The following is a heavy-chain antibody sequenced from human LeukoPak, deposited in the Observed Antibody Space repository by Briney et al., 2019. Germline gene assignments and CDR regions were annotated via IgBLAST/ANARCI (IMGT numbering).Heavy chain of an antibody. Sequence: AASVKVSCKASGYTFTSYGISWVRQAPGQGLEWMGWISAHNGNTNYAQKLQGRVTMTTDTSTSTAYMELRSLRSDDTAVYYCARVRATARAFDYWGQGTLVTVSS. CDR1: GYTFTSYG. CDR3: ARVRATARAFDY. CDR2: ISAHNGNT. V-gene: IGHV1-18*01. J-gene: IGHJ4*02. D-gene: IGHD5-12*01.